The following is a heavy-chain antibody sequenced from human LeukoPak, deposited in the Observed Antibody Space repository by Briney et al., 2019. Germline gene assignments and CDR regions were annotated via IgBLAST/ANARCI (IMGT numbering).Heavy chain of an antibody. Sequence: KPSETLSLTCTGSNGSISSGGYYWSWIRQLPGKGLEWIGYIYYSGTTYYNPSLKSRLIISVATSQNQFSLNLTSVTAADTAVYYCARGDGYNRDLWGRGTLVTVSS. CDR3: ARGDGYNRDL. V-gene: IGHV4-31*03. D-gene: IGHD5-24*01. CDR1: NGSISSGGYY. CDR2: IYYSGTT. J-gene: IGHJ5*02.